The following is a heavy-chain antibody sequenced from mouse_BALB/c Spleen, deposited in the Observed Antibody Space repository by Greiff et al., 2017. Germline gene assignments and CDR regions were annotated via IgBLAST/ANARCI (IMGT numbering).Heavy chain of an antibody. D-gene: IGHD2-3*01. CDR2: ISYDGSN. CDR3: ARTIYDGYPFAY. Sequence: EVKLQESGPGLVKPSQSLSLTCSVTGYSITSGYYWNWIRQFPGNKLEWMGYISYDGSNNYNPSLKNRISITRDTSKNQFFLKLNSVTTEDTATYYCARTIYDGYPFAYWGQGTLVTVSA. CDR1: GYSITSGYY. V-gene: IGHV3-6*02. J-gene: IGHJ3*01.